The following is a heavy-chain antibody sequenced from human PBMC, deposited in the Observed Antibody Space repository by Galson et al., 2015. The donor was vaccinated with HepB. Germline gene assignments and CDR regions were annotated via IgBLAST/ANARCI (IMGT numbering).Heavy chain of an antibody. J-gene: IGHJ4*02. CDR2: ISYDGSNK. Sequence: SLRLSCAASGFTFSSYGMHWVRQAPGKGLEWVAVISYDGSNKYYADSVKGRFTISRDNSKNTLYLQMNSLRAEDTAVYYCAKDQGGYYDSSGLNHSFDYWGQGTLVTVSS. CDR3: AKDQGGYYDSSGLNHSFDY. D-gene: IGHD3-22*01. V-gene: IGHV3-30*18. CDR1: GFTFSSYG.